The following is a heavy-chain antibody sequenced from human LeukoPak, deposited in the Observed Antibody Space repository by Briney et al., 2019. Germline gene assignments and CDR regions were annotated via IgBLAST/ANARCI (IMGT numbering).Heavy chain of an antibody. V-gene: IGHV4-59*08. Sequence: SETLSLTCTVSGASISSYYWTWIRQPPGKGLEWIGYIYYSGSTNYSSSLKSRVTISVDTSKNQFSLKLSSVTAADTAVYYCARARDAFDIWGPGTMVTVSS. CDR3: ARARDAFDI. CDR2: IYYSGST. CDR1: GASISSYY. J-gene: IGHJ3*02.